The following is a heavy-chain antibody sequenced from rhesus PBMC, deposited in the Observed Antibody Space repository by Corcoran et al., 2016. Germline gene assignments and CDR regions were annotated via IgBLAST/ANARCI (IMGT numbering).Heavy chain of an antibody. D-gene: IGHD2-39*02. J-gene: IGHJ2*01. CDR3: TRDLGGGSFDL. Sequence: EVQLVESGGGLVKPGRSLRLSFLASGVSFSCYEMNWVLQAPGKGLEWVSVSRENGGTTYYADSGKGRFTISRDNAKNSLFLQMNSLRAEDTAVYYCTRDLGGGSFDLWGPGTPITISS. CDR1: GVSFSCYE. V-gene: IGHV3-100*02. CDR2: SRENGGTT.